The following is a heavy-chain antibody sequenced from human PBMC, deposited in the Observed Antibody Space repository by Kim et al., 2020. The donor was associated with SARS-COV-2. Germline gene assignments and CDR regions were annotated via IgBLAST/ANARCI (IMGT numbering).Heavy chain of an antibody. D-gene: IGHD3-16*02. J-gene: IGHJ4*02. Sequence: SETLSLTCTVSGGSISSSSYYWGWIRQPPGKGLEWIGSIYYSGSTYYNPSLKSRVTISVDTSKNQFSLKLSSVTAADTAVYYCARPVSGGVIDPFDYWGQGTLVTVSS. V-gene: IGHV4-39*01. CDR3: ARPVSGGVIDPFDY. CDR2: IYYSGST. CDR1: GGSISSSSYY.